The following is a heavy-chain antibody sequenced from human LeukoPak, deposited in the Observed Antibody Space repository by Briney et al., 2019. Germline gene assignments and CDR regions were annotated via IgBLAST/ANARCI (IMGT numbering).Heavy chain of an antibody. D-gene: IGHD3-22*01. V-gene: IGHV1-18*01. CDR2: ISAYNGNT. J-gene: IGHJ3*02. CDR1: GGTFSSYA. Sequence: ASVKVSCKASGGTFSSYAISWVRQAPGQGLEWMGWISAYNGNTNYAQKLQGRVTMTTDTSTSTAYMELRSLRSDDTAVYYCARDANYYDSSGYYLGDAFDIWGQGTMVTVSS. CDR3: ARDANYYDSSGYYLGDAFDI.